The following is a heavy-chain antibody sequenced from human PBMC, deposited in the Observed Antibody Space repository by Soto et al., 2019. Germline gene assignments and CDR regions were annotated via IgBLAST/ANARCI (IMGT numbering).Heavy chain of an antibody. V-gene: IGHV3-48*02. J-gene: IGHJ6*02. D-gene: IGHD4-17*01. CDR2: TGCGSSAK. CDR3: ARDSDSDYGLFRYYYYGMDV. CDR1: GFTYNTYG. Sequence: PGGSLRLSCTACGFTYNTYGVHWVRQAPGKGLEWVAVTGCGSSAKYYADSVKGRFTISRDNAKNSLYLQMNSLRDEDTAVYYCARDSDSDYGLFRYYYYGMDVWGQGTTVTVSS.